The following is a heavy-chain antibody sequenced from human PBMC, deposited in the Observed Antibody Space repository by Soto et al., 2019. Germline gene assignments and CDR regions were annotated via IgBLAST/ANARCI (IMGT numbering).Heavy chain of an antibody. D-gene: IGHD6-13*01. CDR2: INKDGSEK. CDR1: GFSFNFFW. V-gene: IGHV3-7*05. J-gene: IGHJ6*02. CDR3: ARHQRIAPSRGVYSQYYGMDV. Sequence: EVQLVESGGGLVQPGGSLRLSCATSGFSFNFFWMAWVRQAPGKGLEWVANINKDGSEKYYVDSVEGRFTVSRDNAKKSVDLQTNSLSVEDTAVYYCARHQRIAPSRGVYSQYYGMDVWGQGTTVTVSS.